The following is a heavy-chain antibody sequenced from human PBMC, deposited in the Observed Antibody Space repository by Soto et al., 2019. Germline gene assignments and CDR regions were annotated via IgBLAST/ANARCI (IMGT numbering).Heavy chain of an antibody. Sequence: QVQLVESGGGVVQPGRSLRLSCAASGFTFSYNALNWVRQAPGKGLEWVAVISYDGDNKYIAESLKWRFTISRDNSKNTVSLQMNSLRAEDTAMYFCARGTTTSAFSAMDVWGPGTTVTVAS. D-gene: IGHD1-1*01. CDR1: GFTFSYNA. J-gene: IGHJ6*02. CDR2: ISYDGDNK. V-gene: IGHV3-30-3*01. CDR3: ARGTTTSAFSAMDV.